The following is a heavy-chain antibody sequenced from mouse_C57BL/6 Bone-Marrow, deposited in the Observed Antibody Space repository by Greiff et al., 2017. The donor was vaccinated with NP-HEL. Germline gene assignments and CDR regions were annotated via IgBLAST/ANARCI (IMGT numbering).Heavy chain of an antibody. V-gene: IGHV1-47*01. D-gene: IGHD2-1*01. CDR1: GYTFTTYP. CDR2: FHPYNDDP. CDR3: ARQGDYGNGYAMDY. J-gene: IGHJ4*01. Sequence: VQLQQSGAELVKPGASVKMSCKASGYTFTTYPIEWMKQNHGKSLEWIGNFHPYNDDPKYNEKFKGKATLTVAKSSSTVYLELSRLTSDYSAVYYCARQGDYGNGYAMDYWGQGTSVTVSS.